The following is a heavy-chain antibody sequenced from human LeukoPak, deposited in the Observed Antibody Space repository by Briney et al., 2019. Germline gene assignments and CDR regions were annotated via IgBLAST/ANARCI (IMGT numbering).Heavy chain of an antibody. Sequence: PGGSLRLSCAASGFTSSSYSMNWVRQAPGKGLEWVSSISSSSSYIYYADSVKGRFTISRDNAKNSLYLQMNSRRAEDTAVYYCARVRIAAAGQPPGDWGQGTLVTVSS. J-gene: IGHJ4*02. V-gene: IGHV3-21*01. CDR1: GFTSSSYS. CDR2: ISSSSSYI. D-gene: IGHD6-13*01. CDR3: ARVRIAAAGQPPGD.